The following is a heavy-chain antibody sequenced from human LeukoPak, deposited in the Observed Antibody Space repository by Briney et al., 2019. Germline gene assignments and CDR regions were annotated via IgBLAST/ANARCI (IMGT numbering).Heavy chain of an antibody. CDR1: GFTVSSNY. CDR2: INHSGST. J-gene: IGHJ4*02. Sequence: GSLRLSCAASGFTVSSNYMSWIRQPPGKGLEWIGEINHSGSTNYNPSLKSRVTISVDTSKNQFSPKLSSVTAADTAVYYCARGELDCGGDCYSAAPDYWGQGTLVTVSS. CDR3: ARGELDCGGDCYSAAPDY. D-gene: IGHD2-21*02. V-gene: IGHV4-34*01.